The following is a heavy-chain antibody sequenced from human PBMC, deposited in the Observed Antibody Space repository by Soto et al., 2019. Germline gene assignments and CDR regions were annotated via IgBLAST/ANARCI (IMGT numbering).Heavy chain of an antibody. Sequence: QVQLVQSGAEVKKPGASVKVSCKASGYSFTSYDINWVRQATGQGLEWMGWMNPNSGNTAYAKKSQGRVTITRNTSIRPAYMELRSLRPDDTAVYYCAREHSGRYPQWGQGTLVTVSS. V-gene: IGHV1-8*01. D-gene: IGHD1-26*01. J-gene: IGHJ4*02. CDR3: AREHSGRYPQ. CDR1: GYSFTSYD. CDR2: MNPNSGNT.